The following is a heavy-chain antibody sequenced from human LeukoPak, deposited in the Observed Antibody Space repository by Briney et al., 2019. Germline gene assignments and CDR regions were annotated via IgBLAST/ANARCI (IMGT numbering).Heavy chain of an antibody. CDR1: GFTFSSFS. Sequence: GGSLRLSCAASGFTFSSFSMTWVRQAPGKGLEWVSSISRTSNYIYYADSVGGRFTISRDNAKNSLYLQMNSLRAEDTAVYYCARDRRIAARRVAFDIWGQGTMVTVSS. CDR2: ISRTSNYI. D-gene: IGHD6-13*01. CDR3: ARDRRIAARRVAFDI. V-gene: IGHV3-21*01. J-gene: IGHJ3*02.